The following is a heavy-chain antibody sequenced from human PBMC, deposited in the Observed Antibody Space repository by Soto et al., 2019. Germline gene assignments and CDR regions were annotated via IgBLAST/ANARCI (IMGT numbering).Heavy chain of an antibody. CDR2: ISHDGSNK. J-gene: IGHJ4*02. CDR1: GFTFSSYG. D-gene: IGHD3-22*01. V-gene: IGHV3-30*18. CDR3: AKDPTYYYDSSGYYPG. Sequence: PGGSLRLSCAASGFTFSSYGMHWVRQAPGKGLEWVAVISHDGSNKYYADSVKGRFTISRDNSKNTLYLQMNSLRAEDTAVYYCAKDPTYYYDSSGYYPGWGQGTLVTVSS.